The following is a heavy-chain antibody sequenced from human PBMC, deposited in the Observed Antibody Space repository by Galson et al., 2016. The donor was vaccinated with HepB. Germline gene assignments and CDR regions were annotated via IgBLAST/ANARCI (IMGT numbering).Heavy chain of an antibody. CDR2: INYAGST. Sequence: TLSLTCGVDGGSFNDHYWSWIRQPPGKGLEWIGEINYAGSTKYNPSLKSRVTISVDTSKNQFSLKLNSMTAADTAVYFCAGVVVAATNWFDPWGQGTLVTVSS. CDR1: GGSFNDHY. J-gene: IGHJ5*02. V-gene: IGHV4-34*01. D-gene: IGHD2-15*01. CDR3: AGVVVAATNWFDP.